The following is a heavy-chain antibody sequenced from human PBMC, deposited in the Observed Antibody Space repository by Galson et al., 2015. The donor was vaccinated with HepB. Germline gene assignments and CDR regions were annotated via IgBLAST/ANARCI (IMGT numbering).Heavy chain of an antibody. Sequence: TLSLTCTVSGGSISSGGYYWSWIRQHPGKGLEWIGYIYYSGSTYYNPSLKSRVTISVDTSKNQFSLKLSSVTAADTAVYYCARAYCSGGSCYSLFGYWGQGTLVTVSS. CDR3: ARAYCSGGSCYSLFGY. J-gene: IGHJ4*02. CDR1: GGSISSGGYY. V-gene: IGHV4-31*03. CDR2: IYYSGST. D-gene: IGHD2-15*01.